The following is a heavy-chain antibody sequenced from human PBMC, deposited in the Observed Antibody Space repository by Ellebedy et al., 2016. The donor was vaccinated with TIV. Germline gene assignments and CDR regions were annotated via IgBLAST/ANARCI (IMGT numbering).Heavy chain of an antibody. CDR2: IYTSGST. Sequence: SETLSLXXTVSGGSISSYYWSWIRQPAGKGLEWIGRIYTSGSTNYNPSLKSRVTMSVDTSKNQFSLKLSSVTAADTAVYYCARDRKEPITIFGLYYYYMDVWGKGTTVTVSS. D-gene: IGHD3-3*01. V-gene: IGHV4-4*07. CDR3: ARDRKEPITIFGLYYYYMDV. CDR1: GGSISSYY. J-gene: IGHJ6*03.